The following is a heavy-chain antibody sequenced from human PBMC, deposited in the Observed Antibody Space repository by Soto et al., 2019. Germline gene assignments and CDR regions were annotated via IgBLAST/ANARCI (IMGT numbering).Heavy chain of an antibody. J-gene: IGHJ4*02. V-gene: IGHV3-7*01. CDR2: IKQDGSEK. Sequence: EVQLVESGGGLVQPGGSLRLSCAASGFTFSSYWMSWVRQAPGKGLEWVANIKQDGSEKYYVDSVKGRFTISRDNAKNSLYLQMNSLRAEDTAVYYCARDHAPRYCSSTSCYAYFDYWGQGTLVTVSS. CDR3: ARDHAPRYCSSTSCYAYFDY. CDR1: GFTFSSYW. D-gene: IGHD2-2*01.